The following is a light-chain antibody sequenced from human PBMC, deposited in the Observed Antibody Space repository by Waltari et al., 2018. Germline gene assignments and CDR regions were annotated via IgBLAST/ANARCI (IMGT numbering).Light chain of an antibody. Sequence: SALTQPRSVSGSPGQSVTISCTGTTSDVGGYNYVSWYQHHPGKAPKLMILDVTQRPSGVPDRFSGSKSTNTASLTISELQAEDEADYYCCSFAGTYTWVFGGGTKVTVL. CDR3: CSFAGTYTWV. CDR1: TSDVGGYNY. J-gene: IGLJ3*02. CDR2: DVT. V-gene: IGLV2-11*01.